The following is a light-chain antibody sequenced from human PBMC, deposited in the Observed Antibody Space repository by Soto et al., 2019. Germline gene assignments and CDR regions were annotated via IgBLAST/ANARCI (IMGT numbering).Light chain of an antibody. V-gene: IGKV3-11*01. CDR1: QSVRNL. J-gene: IGKJ4*01. Sequence: EVVLTQSPATLSLSPGERATLSCRASQSVRNLLAWYQQKPGQAPRLLIYDASNRATGIPARFSGSGSGTDFTLSISSLEPEDFAVYYCQHRSSWPLTFGGGTKVDI. CDR2: DAS. CDR3: QHRSSWPLT.